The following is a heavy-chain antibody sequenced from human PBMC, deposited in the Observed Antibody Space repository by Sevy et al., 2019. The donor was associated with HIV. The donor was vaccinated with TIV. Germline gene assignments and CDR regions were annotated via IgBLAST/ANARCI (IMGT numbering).Heavy chain of an antibody. D-gene: IGHD3-22*01. CDR3: AIDHRRDRIVVVPFEK. CDR2: IRSITGGGTT. V-gene: IGHV3-15*01. J-gene: IGHJ4*01. CDR1: GFSFSNAW. Sequence: GGCLRLSCAASGFSFSNAWMSWVRQAPGKGLEWVGRIRSITGGGTTHFSAFTKGKFTISRDDSRNTLYLQMNSLKTEDTAVYYCAIDHRRDRIVVVPFEKWGHGTLVTVSS.